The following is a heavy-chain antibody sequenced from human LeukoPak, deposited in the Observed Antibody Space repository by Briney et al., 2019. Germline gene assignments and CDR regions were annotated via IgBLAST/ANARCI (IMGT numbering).Heavy chain of an antibody. CDR2: IYHSGST. CDR3: ARGRAFGI. V-gene: IGHV4-30-2*01. Sequence: SETLSLTCAVSGGSISSGGYSWSWIRQPPGKGLEWIGYIYHSGSTYYNPSLKSRVTISVDRSKNQFSLKLSSVTAADTAVYYCARGRAFGIWGQGTMVTVSS. CDR1: GGSISSGGYS. J-gene: IGHJ3*02.